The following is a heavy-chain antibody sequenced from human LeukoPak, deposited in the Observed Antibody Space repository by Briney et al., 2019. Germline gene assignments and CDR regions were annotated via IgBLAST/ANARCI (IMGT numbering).Heavy chain of an antibody. J-gene: IGHJ6*02. CDR1: GGSVSSGSYY. CDR2: IYYSGST. D-gene: IGHD6-13*01. CDR3: ARGGPPSSSWYLYYYYYYGMDV. Sequence: SETLSLTCTVSGGSVSSGSYYWSWIRQPPGKGLEWIGYIYYSGSTNYNPSLKSRVTISVDTSKNQFSLKLSSVTAADTAVYYCARGGPPSSSWYLYYYYYYGMDVWGQGTTVTVSS. V-gene: IGHV4-61*01.